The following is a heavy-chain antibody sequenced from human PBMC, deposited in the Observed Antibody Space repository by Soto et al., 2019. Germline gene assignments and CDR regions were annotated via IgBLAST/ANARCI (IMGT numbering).Heavy chain of an antibody. CDR3: ARDSRPRGYSGYDSLYGMDV. D-gene: IGHD5-12*01. J-gene: IGHJ6*02. V-gene: IGHV3-33*01. CDR1: GFTFSSYG. Sequence: GGSLRLSCAASGFTFSSYGMHWVRQAPGKGLEWVAVIWYDGSNKYYADSVKGRFTISRDNSKNTLYLQMNSLRAEDTAVYYCARDSRPRGYSGYDSLYGMDVWGQGTTVTVSS. CDR2: IWYDGSNK.